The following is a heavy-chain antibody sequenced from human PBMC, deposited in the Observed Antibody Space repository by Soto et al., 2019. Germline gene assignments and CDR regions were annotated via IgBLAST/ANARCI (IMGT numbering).Heavy chain of an antibody. V-gene: IGHV5-51*01. Sequence: RGESLKISCKGSGYSFTNYCIGWVRQMPGKGLEWMGIIYPGDSETRYSPSFQGQVTISVDKSINTAYLQWSSLKASDTAMYYCARHMARYYYGMDVWGQGTTVTSP. D-gene: IGHD3-10*01. CDR2: IYPGDSET. J-gene: IGHJ6*02. CDR1: GYSFTNYC. CDR3: ARHMARYYYGMDV.